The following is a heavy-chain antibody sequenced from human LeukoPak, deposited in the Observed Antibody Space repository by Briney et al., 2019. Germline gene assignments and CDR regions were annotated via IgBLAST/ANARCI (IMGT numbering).Heavy chain of an antibody. CDR3: AKDSSNWYYMDV. J-gene: IGHJ6*03. D-gene: IGHD6-13*01. CDR2: ISYGGDFK. V-gene: IGHV3-23*01. CDR1: GFTFSSYS. Sequence: GGSLRLSCSASGFTFSSYSMTWVRQAPGKGLEWVSGISYGGDFKYYADSMKGRFTISTDDSKSTLYLQMNSMRAEDTAVYYCAKDSSNWYYMDVWGRGTTVTVS.